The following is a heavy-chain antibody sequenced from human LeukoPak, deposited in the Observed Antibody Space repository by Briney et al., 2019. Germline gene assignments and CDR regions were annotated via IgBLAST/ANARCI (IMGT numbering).Heavy chain of an antibody. CDR2: INPSDGAT. D-gene: IGHD6-13*01. CDR3: ARVIQQLVLSYIDY. J-gene: IGHJ4*02. Sequence: ASVKVSCKASGYTFSKYYIHWVRQAPGQGLEWMAMINPSDGATTYAQRFQGRVTMTRDTSISTAYMELSRLRSDDTAVYYCARVIQQLVLSYIDYWGQGTLVTVSS. CDR1: GYTFSKYY. V-gene: IGHV1-2*02.